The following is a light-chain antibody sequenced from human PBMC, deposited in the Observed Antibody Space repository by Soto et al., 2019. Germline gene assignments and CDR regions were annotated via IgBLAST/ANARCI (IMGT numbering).Light chain of an antibody. V-gene: IGKV3-11*01. CDR1: QSVSGY. Sequence: EIVLTQFPATLSLSPGERATLSCRASQSVSGYLAWYQQKPGQAPRLLIYDASNRATGIPARFSGSGSGTDFTLTSTGLAPEYLAIYYCQQRSNSPLTFRGWTKVEIK. CDR3: QQRSNSPLT. CDR2: DAS. J-gene: IGKJ4*02.